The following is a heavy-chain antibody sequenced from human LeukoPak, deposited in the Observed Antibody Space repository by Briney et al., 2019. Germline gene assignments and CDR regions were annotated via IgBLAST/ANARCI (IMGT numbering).Heavy chain of an antibody. D-gene: IGHD4-17*01. V-gene: IGHV4-30-4*07. CDR1: GGSISSGGYS. CDR3: ARGDYGDERIDY. Sequence: PSETLSLTCAVSGGSISSGGYSWSWIRQPPGKGLEWIGYIYYSGSTYYNPSLKSRVTISVDTSKNQFSLKLSSVTAADTAVYYCARGDYGDERIDYWGQGTQVTVSS. J-gene: IGHJ4*02. CDR2: IYYSGST.